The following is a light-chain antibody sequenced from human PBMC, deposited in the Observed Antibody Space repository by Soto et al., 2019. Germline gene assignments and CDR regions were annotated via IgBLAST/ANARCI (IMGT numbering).Light chain of an antibody. CDR2: DAS. CDR1: RTLGSN. Sequence: ELVMTQSPATLSVSPGERATLSCRASRTLGSNVAWYQQKPGQAPRLRIYDASTTASGAPARFSGGGSGTEFTLTISSLQSEDCAIYYCQHYNTWPLSFDGGTKVEI. V-gene: IGKV3-15*01. CDR3: QHYNTWPLS. J-gene: IGKJ4*01.